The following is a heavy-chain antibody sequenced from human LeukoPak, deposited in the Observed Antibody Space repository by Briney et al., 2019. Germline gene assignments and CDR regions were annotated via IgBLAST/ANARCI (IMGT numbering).Heavy chain of an antibody. CDR1: GYTFTGYY. Sequence: ASVKVSCKASGYTFTGYYMHWVRQAPGQGLEWIGWINPNSGGTNYAQKFQGRVTMTRDTSISTAYMELSRLRSDDTAVYYCAAQRSREYQLPIFDYWGQGTLVTVSS. CDR3: AAQRSREYQLPIFDY. V-gene: IGHV1-2*02. J-gene: IGHJ4*02. D-gene: IGHD2-2*01. CDR2: INPNSGGT.